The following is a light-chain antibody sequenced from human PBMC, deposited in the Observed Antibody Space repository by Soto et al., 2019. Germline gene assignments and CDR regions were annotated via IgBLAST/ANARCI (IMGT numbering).Light chain of an antibody. J-gene: IGLJ2*01. CDR2: DVF. Sequence: QSVLTQPRSVSGSPEQSVTISCTGTSNDIGGYNFVSWYQQHPGKAPKLMIYDVFKRPSGVPNRFSGSKSGNTASLTISGLQAEDEADYYCFSYTGNYNVVFAGGTKLTVL. V-gene: IGLV2-11*01. CDR1: SNDIGGYNF. CDR3: FSYTGNYNVV.